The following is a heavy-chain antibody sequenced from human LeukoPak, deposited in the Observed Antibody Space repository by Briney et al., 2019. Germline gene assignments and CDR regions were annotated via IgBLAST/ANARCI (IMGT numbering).Heavy chain of an antibody. CDR3: ARNSSYSGSFTPRAGFDY. V-gene: IGHV4-39*01. CDR1: GGSFSSSTYY. Sequence: SETLSLTCTVSGGSFSSSTYYWAWIRQSPGKGLEWIASIYNSASTSYIPSLKSRVTISVDTSKNQFSLKLSSVTAADTAVYYCARNSSYSGSFTPRAGFDYWGQGTLVTVSS. D-gene: IGHD1-26*01. J-gene: IGHJ4*02. CDR2: IYNSAST.